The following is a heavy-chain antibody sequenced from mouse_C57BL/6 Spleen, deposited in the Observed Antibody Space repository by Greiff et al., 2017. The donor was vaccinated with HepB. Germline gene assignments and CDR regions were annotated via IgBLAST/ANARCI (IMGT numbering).Heavy chain of an antibody. J-gene: IGHJ3*01. CDR2: IDPSDSYT. CDR3: ARSGVTTTY. D-gene: IGHD2-2*01. Sequence: QVQLQQPGAELVKPGASVKLSCKASGYTFTSYWMHWVKQRPGRGLEWIGRIDPSDSYTNYNQKFKGKATLTVDTSSSTAYMQLSSLTSEDSAVYYCARSGVTTTYWGQGTLVTVSA. CDR1: GYTFTSYW. V-gene: IGHV1-69*02.